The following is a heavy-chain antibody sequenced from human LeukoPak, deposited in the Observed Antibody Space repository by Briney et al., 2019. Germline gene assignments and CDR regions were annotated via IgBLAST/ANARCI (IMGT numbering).Heavy chain of an antibody. V-gene: IGHV4-59*12. J-gene: IGHJ4*02. Sequence: PSETLSLTCTVSGGSISTYYWNWIRQPPGKGLEWIGYIYYSGTTNYNPSLKSRVSMSVDTSKNQFSLKLSSVTAADTAVYYCARGSAPGIVGATTSLYYFDYWGQGTLVTVSS. CDR2: IYYSGTT. CDR3: ARGSAPGIVGATTSLYYFDY. D-gene: IGHD1-26*01. CDR1: GGSISTYY.